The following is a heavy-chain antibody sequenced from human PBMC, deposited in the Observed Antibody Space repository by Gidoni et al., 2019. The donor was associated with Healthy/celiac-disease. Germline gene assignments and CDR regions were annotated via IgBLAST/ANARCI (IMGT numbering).Heavy chain of an antibody. V-gene: IGHV3-30*18. CDR2: ISYDGSNK. CDR1: GFTFSSYG. D-gene: IGHD2-2*01. J-gene: IGHJ4*02. Sequence: QVQLVESGGGVVQPGRSLRLSCAAAGFTFSSYGMHWVRQAPGKGLEWVAVISYDGSNKYYADSVKGRFTISRDNSKNTLYLQMNSLRAEDTAVYYCAKDRDPRVVVAYYFDYWGQGTLVTVSS. CDR3: AKDRDPRVVVAYYFDY.